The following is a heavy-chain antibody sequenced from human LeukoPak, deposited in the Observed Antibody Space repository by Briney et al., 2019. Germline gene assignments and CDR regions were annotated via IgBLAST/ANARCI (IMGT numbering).Heavy chain of an antibody. D-gene: IGHD3-10*01. CDR3: ARDFKDGMGSGSLFDY. CDR1: GFTFSSYA. Sequence: PGGSLRLSCAASGFTFSSYAMSWVRQAPGKGLEWVSAISGSGGSTYYADSVKGRFTISRDNSNSTLYLQINSLRAEDTAVYYCARDFKDGMGSGSLFDYWGQGALVTVSS. V-gene: IGHV3-23*01. J-gene: IGHJ4*02. CDR2: ISGSGGST.